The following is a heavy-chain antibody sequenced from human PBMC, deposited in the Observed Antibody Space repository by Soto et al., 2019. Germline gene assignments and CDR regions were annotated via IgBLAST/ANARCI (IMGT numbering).Heavy chain of an antibody. Sequence: QLLQSGGGLVQPGGSLRLSCAVSGFSLGPYGVTWVRQTPEKGLEWVTGFSGGSGAIFYADSVRGRFTISRDSSTAYLQMNNLRPEDTAVYFCARWNCFGDSWGQGSLVTVSS. J-gene: IGHJ4*02. CDR2: FSGGSGAI. CDR1: GFSLGPYG. V-gene: IGHV3-23*01. D-gene: IGHD1-7*01. CDR3: ARWNCFGDS.